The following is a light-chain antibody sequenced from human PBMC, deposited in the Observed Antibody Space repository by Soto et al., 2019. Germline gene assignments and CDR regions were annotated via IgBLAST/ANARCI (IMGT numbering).Light chain of an antibody. CDR2: RNN. V-gene: IGLV1-47*01. Sequence: QSVLTQPPSASGTPGQRVTISCSGSSSNIGSNYVYWYQQLPGTAPTLLIYRNNQRPSGVPDRFSGSKSGTSASLAISGRRSDDEADYYCATWDDSLTGVVFGGGTKLTVL. CDR1: SSNIGSNY. CDR3: ATWDDSLTGVV. J-gene: IGLJ2*01.